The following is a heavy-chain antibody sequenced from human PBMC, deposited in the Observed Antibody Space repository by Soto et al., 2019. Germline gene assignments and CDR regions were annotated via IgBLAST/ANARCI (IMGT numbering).Heavy chain of an antibody. D-gene: IGHD3-9*01. CDR1: GFTFSSYA. CDR3: AKDPDYDILTGLDAFDI. J-gene: IGHJ3*02. CDR2: ISGSGGST. V-gene: IGHV3-23*01. Sequence: GSLRLSCAASGFTFSSYAMSWVRQAPGKGLEWVSAISGSGGSTYYADSVKGRFTISRDNSKNTLYLQMNSLRAEDTAVYYCAKDPDYDILTGLDAFDIWGQGTMVTVSS.